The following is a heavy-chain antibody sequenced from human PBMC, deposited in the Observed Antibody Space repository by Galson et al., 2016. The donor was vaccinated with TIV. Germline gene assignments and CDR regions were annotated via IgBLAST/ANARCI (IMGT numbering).Heavy chain of an antibody. CDR2: ISAKYDNA. V-gene: IGHV3-23*01. CDR3: ARDPDPYVGAKPFDY. D-gene: IGHD1-26*01. Sequence: SLRLSCAASGFTFSDYAMSWVRQAPGKGLEWLSVISAKYDNAKYADSVKGRFTISRDNSKSTLYLQMNSLRAEDMAVYYCARDPDPYVGAKPFDYWGQGTQVTVSS. CDR1: GFTFSDYA. J-gene: IGHJ4*02.